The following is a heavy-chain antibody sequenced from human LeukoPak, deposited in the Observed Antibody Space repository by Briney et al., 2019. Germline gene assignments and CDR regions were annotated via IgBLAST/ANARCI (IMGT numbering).Heavy chain of an antibody. CDR3: ARREGSSWYYFDY. CDR2: SK. Sequence: SKGYADSVKGRLTISRDNAKNTLYLQMNSLRPEDTAVYYCARREGSSWYYFDYWGQGTLVTVSS. J-gene: IGHJ4*02. V-gene: IGHV3-74*01. D-gene: IGHD6-13*01.